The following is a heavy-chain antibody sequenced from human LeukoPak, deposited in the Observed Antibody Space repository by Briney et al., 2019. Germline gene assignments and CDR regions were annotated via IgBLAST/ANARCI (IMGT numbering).Heavy chain of an antibody. V-gene: IGHV4-38-2*02. CDR1: GYSISSGYY. CDR2: IYHSGST. CDR3: ARDPRATAGGSLAWFDP. J-gene: IGHJ5*02. Sequence: SETLSLTCTVSGYSISSGYYWGWIRQPPGKGLEWIGSIYHSGSTYYNPSLKSRVTISVDTSKNQFSLKLSSVTAADTAVYYCARDPRATAGGSLAWFDPWGQGTLVTVSS. D-gene: IGHD3-16*01.